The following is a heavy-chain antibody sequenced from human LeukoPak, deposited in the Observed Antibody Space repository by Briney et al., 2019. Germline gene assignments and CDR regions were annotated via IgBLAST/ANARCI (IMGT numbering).Heavy chain of an antibody. D-gene: IGHD3-10*01. Sequence: GGSLRLSCAASGFTFSSYSMKWVRQAAGKGLEWVSYISSSSSTIYYGDSVKGRFTISRDNAKNSLYLQMNSLRDEDTAVYYCASDRYYYGSGKAFDYWGQGTLVTVSS. CDR2: ISSSSSTI. CDR1: GFTFSSYS. J-gene: IGHJ4*02. V-gene: IGHV3-48*02. CDR3: ASDRYYYGSGKAFDY.